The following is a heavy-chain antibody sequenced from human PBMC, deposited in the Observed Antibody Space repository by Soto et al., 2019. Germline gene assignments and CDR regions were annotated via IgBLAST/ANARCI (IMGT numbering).Heavy chain of an antibody. D-gene: IGHD5-12*01. CDR1: GGTFTSHT. V-gene: IGHV1-69*08. CDR3: ARALSWSGDDWYFDL. Sequence: QVQLVQSGAEVKKPGSSVKVSCRASGGTFTSHTINWVRQAPGQGLEWMGRINPLLGATNYAPKFQGRITITADKSTNTGYMELSSLRSDHTAVFFCARALSWSGDDWYFDLWGRGTLVIVSS. CDR2: INPLLGAT. J-gene: IGHJ2*01.